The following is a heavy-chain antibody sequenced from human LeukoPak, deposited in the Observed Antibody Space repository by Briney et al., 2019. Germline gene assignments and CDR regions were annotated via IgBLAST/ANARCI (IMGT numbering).Heavy chain of an antibody. V-gene: IGHV4-34*01. J-gene: IGHJ5*02. CDR2: INHSGST. CDR3: ARAPGVIFTILGWFDP. D-gene: IGHD3-3*01. Sequence: SETLSLTCAVYGGSFSGYYWSWLRQPPGKGLEWIGEINHSGSTNYNPSLKSRVTISVDTSKNQFSLKLSSVTAADTAVYYCARAPGVIFTILGWFDPWGQGTLVTVSS. CDR1: GGSFSGYY.